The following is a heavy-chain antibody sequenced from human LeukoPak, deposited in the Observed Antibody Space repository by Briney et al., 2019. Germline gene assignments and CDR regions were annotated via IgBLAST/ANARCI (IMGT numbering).Heavy chain of an antibody. CDR3: ARATEQLWSDFDY. J-gene: IGHJ4*02. D-gene: IGHD5-18*01. V-gene: IGHV4-38-2*01. CDR1: GYSISSGYY. CDR2: IYHSGST. Sequence: SETLSLTCAVSGYSISSGYYWGWIRQPPGKGLEWIGSIYHSGSTYYNPSLKSRVTISVDTSKNQFSLKLSSVTAADTAVCYCARATEQLWSDFDYWGQGTLVTVSS.